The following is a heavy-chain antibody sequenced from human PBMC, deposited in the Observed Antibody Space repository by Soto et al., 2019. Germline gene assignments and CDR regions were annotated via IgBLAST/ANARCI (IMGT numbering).Heavy chain of an antibody. J-gene: IGHJ6*02. CDR1: GGTFSSYA. CDR2: ISAYNGNT. V-gene: IGHV1-18*01. Sequence: ASVKVSCKASGGTFSSYAISWVRHAPGQGLEWMGWISAYNGNTNYAQKLQGRVTMPTDTSTSTAYRELRSLRSDDTAVYYCARGGGGEYSSGWYYYYYGMDVWGQGTTVTVSS. CDR3: ARGGGGEYSSGWYYYYYGMDV. D-gene: IGHD6-19*01.